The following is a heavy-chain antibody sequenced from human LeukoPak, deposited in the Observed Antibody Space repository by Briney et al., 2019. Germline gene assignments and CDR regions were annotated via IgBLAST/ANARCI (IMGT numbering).Heavy chain of an antibody. CDR2: ISTSGNTI. V-gene: IGHV3-48*03. Sequence: GGSLRLSCAASGFTFSIYEMNWVRQAPGKGLEWLSHISTSGNTIHYANSVEGRFTISRDDAKNSLYLQMNSLRVEDTALYFCARDATTAVGWVYMDVWGKGTTVTISS. CDR3: ARDATTAVGWVYMDV. D-gene: IGHD1-1*01. J-gene: IGHJ6*03. CDR1: GFTFSIYE.